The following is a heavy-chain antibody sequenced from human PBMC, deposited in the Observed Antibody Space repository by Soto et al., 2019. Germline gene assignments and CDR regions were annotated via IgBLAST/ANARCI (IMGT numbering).Heavy chain of an antibody. CDR3: ARGPSCSSTSCYPVYYGMDV. J-gene: IGHJ6*02. D-gene: IGHD2-2*01. CDR2: IIPIFGTA. Sequence: GASVKVSCKASGGTFSSYAISWVRQAPGQGLEWMGGIIPIFGTANYAQKFQGRVTITADESTSAAYMELSSLRSEDTAVYYCARGPSCSSTSCYPVYYGMDVWGQGTTVTVSS. CDR1: GGTFSSYA. V-gene: IGHV1-69*13.